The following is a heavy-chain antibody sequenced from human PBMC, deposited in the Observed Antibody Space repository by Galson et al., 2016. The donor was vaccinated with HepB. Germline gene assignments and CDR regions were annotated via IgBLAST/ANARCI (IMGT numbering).Heavy chain of an antibody. CDR3: TSAHCTSTSCPPGPMDV. J-gene: IGHJ6*02. D-gene: IGHD2-2*01. CDR1: GYRFSNYW. V-gene: IGHV5-51*01. CDR2: IYPRDSDT. Sequence: QSGAEVKKPGESLKISCQGSGYRFSNYWIGWVRQMPGKGLEWMGLIYPRDSDTRYNPSFQGHVAITADKSITTAYLQWSSLKASDTAVYYCTSAHCTSTSCPPGPMDVWGQGTTVTVSS.